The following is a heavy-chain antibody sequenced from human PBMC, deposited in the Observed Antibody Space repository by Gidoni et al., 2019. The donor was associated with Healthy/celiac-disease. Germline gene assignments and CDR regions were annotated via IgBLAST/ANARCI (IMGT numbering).Heavy chain of an antibody. D-gene: IGHD1-26*01. CDR3: AKELVKRGYYYYGMDV. J-gene: IGHJ6*02. CDR2: ISYDGSNK. V-gene: IGHV3-30*18. Sequence: QAPGKGLEWVAVISYDGSNKYYADSVKGRFTISRDNSKNTLYLQMNSLRAEDTAVYYCAKELVKRGYYYYGMDVWGQGTTVTVSS.